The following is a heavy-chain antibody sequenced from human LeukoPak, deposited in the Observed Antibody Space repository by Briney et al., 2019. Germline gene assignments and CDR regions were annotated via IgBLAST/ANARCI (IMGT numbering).Heavy chain of an antibody. CDR1: GFTFDRSW. J-gene: IGHJ4*02. CDR3: VRALGSSSSDF. D-gene: IGHD6-6*01. CDR2: IKQDGGEV. Sequence: GGSLRLSCAASGFTFDRSWMSWVRQAPGKGLEWVANIKQDGGEVYYVDSVEGRFTLSRDNAKNSLSLQMNSLRGEDTAVYYCVRALGSSSSDFWGQGTLVTVSS. V-gene: IGHV3-7*01.